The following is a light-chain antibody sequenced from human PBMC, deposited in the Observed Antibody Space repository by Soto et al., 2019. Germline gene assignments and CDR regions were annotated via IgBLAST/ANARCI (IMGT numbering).Light chain of an antibody. J-gene: IGKJ2*01. CDR3: QQSYSTPYT. CDR1: QDIHTW. CDR2: GAS. Sequence: DIQMTQSPSSVSASVGDRVTITCRASQDIHTWVAWYQQKPGKAPKLLISGASSLESGVPARFSGRGSGTDFTLTISTLQPGDVATYFCQQSYSTPYTFGPGTKLEI. V-gene: IGKV1-12*01.